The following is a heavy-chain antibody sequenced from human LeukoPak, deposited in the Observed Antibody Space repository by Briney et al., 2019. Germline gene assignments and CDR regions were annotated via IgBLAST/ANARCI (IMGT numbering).Heavy chain of an antibody. V-gene: IGHV1-8*01. CDR3: ARGQGTTRPPSFDY. CDR1: GYTFTSYD. CDR2: MNPNSGNT. Sequence: ASVTVSCKASGYTFTSYDINWVRQATGQGLEWMGWMNPNSGNTGYAQKFQGRDTMTRNTSISTAYMELSSLRSEDTAVYYCARGQGTTRPPSFDYWGQGTLVTVSS. D-gene: IGHD4-17*01. J-gene: IGHJ4*02.